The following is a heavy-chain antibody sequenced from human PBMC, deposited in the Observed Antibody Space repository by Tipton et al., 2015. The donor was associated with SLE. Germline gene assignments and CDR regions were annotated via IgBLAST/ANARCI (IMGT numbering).Heavy chain of an antibody. D-gene: IGHD6-13*01. Sequence: QVQLVQSGAEAKKPGSSVKVSCKASGGTFSSYGISWVRQAPGQGLEWMGWISAYNGNTNYAQKLQGRVTMTTDTSTSTAYMELRSLRSDDTAVYYCARDISSNGYFQHWGQGTLVTVSS. CDR1: GGTFSSYG. V-gene: IGHV1-18*01. CDR2: ISAYNGNT. CDR3: ARDISSNGYFQH. J-gene: IGHJ1*01.